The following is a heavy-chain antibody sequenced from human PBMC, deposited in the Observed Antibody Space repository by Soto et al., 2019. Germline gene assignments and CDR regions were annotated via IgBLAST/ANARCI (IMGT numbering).Heavy chain of an antibody. CDR2: INTYSGNT. CDR1: GYTFTTYA. CDR3: ARESCGGDCYSGRDQ. V-gene: IGHV1-18*01. D-gene: IGHD2-21*02. Sequence: ASVKVSCKPSGYTFTTYAISWVRQAPGQGLEWMGWINTYSGNTNYAQKLQGRVTMTTDTSTSTAYMELRSLRSDDTAVYYCARESCGGDCYSGRDQWGQGTLVTVAS. J-gene: IGHJ4*02.